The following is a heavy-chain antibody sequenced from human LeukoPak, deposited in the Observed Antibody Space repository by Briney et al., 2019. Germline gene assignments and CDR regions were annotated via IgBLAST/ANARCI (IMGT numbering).Heavy chain of an antibody. CDR2: IYYSGST. CDR1: GGSISSGGYY. V-gene: IGHV4-31*03. CDR3: ARDIAMEGYSYGSNWFDP. J-gene: IGHJ5*02. Sequence: SETLSLTCTVSGGSISSGGYYWSWIRQHPGKGLEWIVYIYYSGSTYYNPSLKSRVTISVDTSKNQFSLKLSSVTAADTAVYYCARDIAMEGYSYGSNWFDPWGQGTLVTVSS. D-gene: IGHD5-18*01.